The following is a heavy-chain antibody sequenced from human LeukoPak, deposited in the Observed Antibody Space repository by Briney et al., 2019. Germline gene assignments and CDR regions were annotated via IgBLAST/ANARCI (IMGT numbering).Heavy chain of an antibody. CDR2: IYYSGST. CDR3: AATFLDLGYCSSTSCASFDP. D-gene: IGHD2-2*01. V-gene: IGHV4-39*01. J-gene: IGHJ5*02. Sequence: PSETLSLTCTVSGGSISSSSYYWGWIRQPPGKGLEWIGSIYYSGSTYYNPSLKSRVTISVDTSKNQFSLKLSSVTAADTAVYYCAATFLDLGYCSSTSCASFDPWGQGTLVTVSS. CDR1: GGSISSSSYY.